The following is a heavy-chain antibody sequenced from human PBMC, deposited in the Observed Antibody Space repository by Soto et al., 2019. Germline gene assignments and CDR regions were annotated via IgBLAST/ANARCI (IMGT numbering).Heavy chain of an antibody. Sequence: GVSLRLSCAASGFTFSSYGMHWVRQAPGKGLEWVAVIWYDGSNKYYADSVKGRFTISRDNSKNTLYLQMNSLRAEDTAVYYCARDGGGWFEDYWGQGTLVTVSS. CDR3: ARDGGGWFEDY. CDR2: IWYDGSNK. V-gene: IGHV3-33*01. D-gene: IGHD2-15*01. CDR1: GFTFSSYG. J-gene: IGHJ4*02.